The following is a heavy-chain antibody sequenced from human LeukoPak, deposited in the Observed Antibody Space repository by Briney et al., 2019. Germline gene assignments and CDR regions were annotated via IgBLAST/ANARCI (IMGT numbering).Heavy chain of an antibody. V-gene: IGHV3-21*01. CDR2: IGHSGNYV. CDR1: EFPFSVYA. CDR3: AKDSSWGGGFDH. D-gene: IGHD3-16*01. Sequence: GGSLRLSCAASEFPFSVYAMTWVRQAPGKGLAWVSTIGHSGNYVYYADSVKGRFNISRDNAQNSLSLQMDSLRADDTAVYYCAKDSSWGGGFDHWGHGTLVTVSS. J-gene: IGHJ4*01.